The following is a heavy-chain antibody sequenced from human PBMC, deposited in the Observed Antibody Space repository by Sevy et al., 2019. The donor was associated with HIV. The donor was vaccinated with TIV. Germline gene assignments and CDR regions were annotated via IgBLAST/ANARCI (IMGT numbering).Heavy chain of an antibody. CDR3: AKGGIAARSDYYYYGMDV. CDR2: ISWNSGSI. J-gene: IGHJ6*02. CDR1: GFTFDDYA. V-gene: IGHV3-9*01. Sequence: GGSLRLSCAASGFTFDDYAMHWVRQAPGKGLEWVSGISWNSGSIGYADSVKGRFTISRDNAKNSLYLQMNSLRAEDTALYYCAKGGIAARSDYYYYGMDVWGQGTTVTVSS. D-gene: IGHD6-6*01.